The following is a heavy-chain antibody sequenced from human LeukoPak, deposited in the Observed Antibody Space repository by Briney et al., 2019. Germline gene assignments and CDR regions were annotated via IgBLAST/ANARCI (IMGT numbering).Heavy chain of an antibody. J-gene: IGHJ4*02. CDR1: GFTFSSYT. V-gene: IGHV3-21*01. Sequence: AGGSLRLSCAASGFTFSSYTMHWIRQAPGKGLEWVSSISGSNSYIFYADSVKGRFTVSRDNAKDSLYLQMNSPRAEDTAVYYCARALTTLTYEGYWGQGTLVTVSS. D-gene: IGHD1-1*01. CDR2: ISGSNSYI. CDR3: ARALTTLTYEGY.